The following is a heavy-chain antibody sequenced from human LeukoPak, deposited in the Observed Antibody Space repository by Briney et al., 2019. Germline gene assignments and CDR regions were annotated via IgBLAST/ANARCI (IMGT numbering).Heavy chain of an antibody. D-gene: IGHD3-10*01. J-gene: IGHJ3*02. V-gene: IGHV4-59*01. Sequence: SEALSLTCTVSGGSISRYYWSWIRRPPGKGLEWIGYIDDSENTNYNPSLKSQVTISVDKSKNQFSLKLSFVTAADTAMYYCARSDYHNSGSHTVFDAFDIWGQGTRVTVSS. CDR2: IDDSENT. CDR3: ARSDYHNSGSHTVFDAFDI. CDR1: GGSISRYY.